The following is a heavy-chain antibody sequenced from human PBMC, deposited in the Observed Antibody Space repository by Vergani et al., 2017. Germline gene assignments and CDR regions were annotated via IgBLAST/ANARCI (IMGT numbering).Heavy chain of an antibody. CDR1: GYSFTSYW. CDR2: IYPGDSDT. Sequence: EVQLVQSGAEVKKPGESLKISCKGSGYSFTSYWIGLVRQMPGNGLGWMGIIYPGDSDTRYSPSFQGQVTSSADKSISTAYLQWSSLKASDTAMYYCARPGSGSYYNDYFDYWGQGTLVTVSS. J-gene: IGHJ4*02. D-gene: IGHD3-10*01. V-gene: IGHV5-51*01. CDR3: ARPGSGSYYNDYFDY.